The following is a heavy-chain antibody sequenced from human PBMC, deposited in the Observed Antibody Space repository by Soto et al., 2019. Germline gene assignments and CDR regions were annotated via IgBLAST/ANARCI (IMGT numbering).Heavy chain of an antibody. CDR1: GFAFNSYS. D-gene: IGHD7-27*01. Sequence: GGSLRLSCAASGFAFNSYSMNWVRQAPGKGLEWVSSISSNSRYIDYADSVKGRFTISRDNAKNSLYLQMNSLRAEDTAVYYCARSGYYYYYGMDVWGQGTTVTVSS. J-gene: IGHJ6*02. CDR3: ARSGYYYYYGMDV. V-gene: IGHV3-21*04. CDR2: ISSNSRYI.